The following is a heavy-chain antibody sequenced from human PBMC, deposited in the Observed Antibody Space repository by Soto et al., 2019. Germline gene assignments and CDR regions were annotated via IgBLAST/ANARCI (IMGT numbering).Heavy chain of an antibody. Sequence: SVKVSCKASGGTFSSYTISWVRQAPGQGLEWMGRIIPILGIANYAQKIQGRDTITADKSTSTAYMELSSLRSEDTAVYYCARSEETFNYFLTGMDLYCYYFGMDFWGQGTTVTVSS. V-gene: IGHV1-69*02. D-gene: IGHD3-9*01. CDR3: ARSEETFNYFLTGMDLYCYYFGMDF. CDR2: IIPILGIA. CDR1: GGTFSSYT. J-gene: IGHJ6*02.